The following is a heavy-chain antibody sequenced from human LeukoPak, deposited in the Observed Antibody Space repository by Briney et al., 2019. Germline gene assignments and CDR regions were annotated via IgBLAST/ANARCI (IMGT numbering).Heavy chain of an antibody. D-gene: IGHD6-19*01. CDR1: GYTFNRYG. V-gene: IGHV1-18*01. Sequence: ASVKVSRRASGYTFNRYGLSWVRQAPGQGLEWMGWISTYNGNAHYAQKLQGRVTMTIDTSTSTAYMELRSLRPDDTAVYYCARARDTSGWYLDAFGVWGQGTLVSVSS. J-gene: IGHJ3*01. CDR2: ISTYNGNA. CDR3: ARARDTSGWYLDAFGV.